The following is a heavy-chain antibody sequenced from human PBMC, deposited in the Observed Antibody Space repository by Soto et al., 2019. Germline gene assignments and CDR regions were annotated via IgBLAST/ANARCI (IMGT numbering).Heavy chain of an antibody. J-gene: IGHJ3*01. V-gene: IGHV1-69*13. Sequence: SVKVSCKASGGTFSSYAISWVRQAPGQGLEWMGGIIPIFGTANYAQKFQGRVTITADESTSTAYMELSSLRSEDTAVYYCARDLRATTVVTPAWGQGTMVTVSS. CDR1: GGTFSSYA. CDR2: IIPIFGTA. CDR3: ARDLRATTVVTPA. D-gene: IGHD4-17*01.